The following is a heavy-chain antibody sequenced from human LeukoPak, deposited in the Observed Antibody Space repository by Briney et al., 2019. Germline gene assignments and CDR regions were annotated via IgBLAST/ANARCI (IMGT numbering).Heavy chain of an antibody. V-gene: IGHV4-39*07. D-gene: IGHD3-10*01. CDR2: IYYSGST. Sequence: NPSETLSLTCTVSGGSISSSSYYWGWIRQPPGKGLEWIGSIYYSGSTYYNPSLKSRVTISVDTSKNQFSLQLNSVTPEDTAVYYCARGVLLRFGELSPLWDYWGQGTLVTVSS. CDR3: ARGVLLRFGELSPLWDY. CDR1: GGSISSSSYY. J-gene: IGHJ4*02.